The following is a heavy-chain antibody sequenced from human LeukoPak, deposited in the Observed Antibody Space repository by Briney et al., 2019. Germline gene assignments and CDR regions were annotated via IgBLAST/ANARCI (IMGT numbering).Heavy chain of an antibody. CDR2: INHSGST. J-gene: IGHJ5*02. CDR3: ARRITISGVGNWFDP. D-gene: IGHD3-3*01. CDR1: GGSFSGYY. Sequence: SETLSLTCAVYGGSFSGYYWSWIRQPPGKGLEWIGEINHSGSTNYNPSLKSRVTISVDTSKNQFSLKLSSVTAADTAVYYCARRITISGVGNWFDPWGQGTLVTVSS. V-gene: IGHV4-34*01.